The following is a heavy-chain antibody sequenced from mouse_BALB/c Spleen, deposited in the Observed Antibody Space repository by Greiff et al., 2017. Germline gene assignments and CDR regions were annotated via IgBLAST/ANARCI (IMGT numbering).Heavy chain of an antibody. J-gene: IGHJ4*01. V-gene: IGHV2-2*02. CDR2: IWSGGST. CDR1: GFSLTSYG. CDR3: ARNKGGNYYYAMDY. Sequence: QVQLKQSGPGLVQPSQSLSITCTVSGFSLTSYGVHWVRQSPGKGLEWLGVIWSGGSTDYNAAFISRLSISKDNSKSQVFFKMNSLQANDTAIYYCARNKGGNYYYAMDYWGQGTSVTVSS. D-gene: IGHD2-1*01.